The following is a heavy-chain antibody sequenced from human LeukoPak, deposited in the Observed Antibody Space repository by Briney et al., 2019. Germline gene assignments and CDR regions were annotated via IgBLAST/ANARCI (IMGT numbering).Heavy chain of an antibody. CDR2: IYHSGST. J-gene: IGHJ5*02. CDR3: ARDASRDFWSGSAFDP. Sequence: SETLSLTCTVSGYSISSGYYWGWIRQPPGKGLEWIGSIYHSGSTYYNPSLKSRVTISVDTSKNQFSLKLSSVTAADTAVYYCARDASRDFWSGSAFDPWGQGTLVTVFS. CDR1: GYSISSGYY. V-gene: IGHV4-38-2*02. D-gene: IGHD3-3*01.